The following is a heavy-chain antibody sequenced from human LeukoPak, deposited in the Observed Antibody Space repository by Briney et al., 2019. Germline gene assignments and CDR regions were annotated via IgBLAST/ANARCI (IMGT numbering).Heavy chain of an antibody. CDR2: VYYSGSA. J-gene: IGHJ4*02. CDR3: ARYSTGNPFDY. CDR1: GGSISSTSYY. Sequence: PSETLSLTCAVSGGSISSTSYYWAWIRQPPGKGLEWIGSVYYSGSAYYNPSLKSRVTISVDTSKNQFSLKLRSVTAADTAVYCCARYSTGNPFDYWGQGTLVTVSS. D-gene: IGHD1-1*01. V-gene: IGHV4-39*01.